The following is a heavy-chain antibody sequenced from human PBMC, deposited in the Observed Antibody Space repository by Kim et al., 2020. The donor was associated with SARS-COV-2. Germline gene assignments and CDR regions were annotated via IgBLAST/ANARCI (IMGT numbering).Heavy chain of an antibody. CDR3: TTAPNYNMILVGETYCFGY. Sequence: GGSLRLSCAASGFTFSNAWMSWVRQAPGKGLEWVGRIKSKTDGGTTDYAAPVKGRFTISRDDSKNTLYLQMNSLKTEDTAVYYCTTAPNYNMILVGETYCFGYLGQGTLVTVSS. CDR1: GFTFSNAW. D-gene: IGHD3-22*01. J-gene: IGHJ4*02. CDR2: IKSKTDGGTT. V-gene: IGHV3-15*01.